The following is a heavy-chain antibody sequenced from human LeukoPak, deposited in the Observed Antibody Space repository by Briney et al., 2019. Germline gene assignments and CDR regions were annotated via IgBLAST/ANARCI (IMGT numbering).Heavy chain of an antibody. J-gene: IGHJ6*02. CDR2: FYYNGST. CDR3: ARHGYYDIWTGRYYYYGMDV. D-gene: IGHD3-9*01. CDR1: GGSISSSSYY. Sequence: NPSGTLSLTCTVSGGSISSSSYYWGCIRQPPGKGLECIVSFYYNGSTYYNPSLKSRVTISVDTSKNQFSLKLSSVTAADTAVYYCARHGYYDIWTGRYYYYGMDVLGQGTTVTVSS. V-gene: IGHV4-39*01.